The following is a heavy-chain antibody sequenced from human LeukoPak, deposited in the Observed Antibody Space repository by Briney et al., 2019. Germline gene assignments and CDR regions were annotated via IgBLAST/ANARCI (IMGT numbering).Heavy chain of an antibody. D-gene: IGHD3-22*01. CDR3: ARDVTMTRQYYFDY. V-gene: IGHV1-69*13. CDR2: IIPIFGTA. Sequence: SVKVSCKASGGTFSSYAISWVRQAPGQGPEWMGGIIPIFGTANYAQKFQGRVTITADESTSTAYMELSSLRSEDTAVYYCARDVTMTRQYYFDYWGQGTLVTVSS. J-gene: IGHJ4*02. CDR1: GGTFSSYA.